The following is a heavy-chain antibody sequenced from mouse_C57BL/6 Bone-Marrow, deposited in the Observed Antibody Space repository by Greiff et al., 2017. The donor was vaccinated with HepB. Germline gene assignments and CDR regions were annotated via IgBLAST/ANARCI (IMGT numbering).Heavy chain of an antibody. CDR1: GYTFTSYW. J-gene: IGHJ1*03. CDR2: IDPSDSYT. CDR3: ARAGSTMITRYFDV. V-gene: IGHV1-69*01. Sequence: QVQLQQPGAELVMPGASVKLSCKASGYTFTSYWMHWVKQRPGQGLEWIGEIDPSDSYTNYNQKFKGKSTLTVDKSSSTAYMQLSSLTSEDSAVYYCARAGSTMITRYFDVWGTGTTVTVSS. D-gene: IGHD2-4*01.